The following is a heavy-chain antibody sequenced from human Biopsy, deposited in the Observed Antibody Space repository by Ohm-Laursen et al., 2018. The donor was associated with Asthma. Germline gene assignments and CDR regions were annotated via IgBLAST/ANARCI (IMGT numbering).Heavy chain of an antibody. Sequence: SDTLSLTCTVSGGYIDSHDWSWCWIRQSLGKGLQWLGYAHFSGSTHYNPSLDRRIRMSVDTSKSQVSPSLTSVSAADTAVYFCARVRRYGDIFFGMDVWGQGTTVTVSS. CDR1: GGYIDSHDWS. J-gene: IGHJ6*01. CDR2: AHFSGST. V-gene: IGHV4-30-4*02. CDR3: ARVRRYGDIFFGMDV. D-gene: IGHD4-17*01.